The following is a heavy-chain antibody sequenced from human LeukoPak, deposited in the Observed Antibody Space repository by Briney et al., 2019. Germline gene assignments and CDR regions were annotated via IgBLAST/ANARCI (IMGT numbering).Heavy chain of an antibody. CDR1: GGTFSSYA. CDR3: ARDYYGSGSYYPNWFDP. D-gene: IGHD3-10*01. V-gene: IGHV1-69*05. CDR2: IIPIFGTA. Sequence: SVKVSCKASGGTFSSYAISWVRPAPGQGLEWMGGIIPIFGTANYAQKFQGWVTMTRDTSISTAYMELSSLRSEDTAVYYCARDYYGSGSYYPNWFDPWGQGTLVTVSS. J-gene: IGHJ5*02.